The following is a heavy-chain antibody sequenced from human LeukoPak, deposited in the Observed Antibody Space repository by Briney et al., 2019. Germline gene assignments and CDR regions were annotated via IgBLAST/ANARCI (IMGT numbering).Heavy chain of an antibody. CDR2: INWSGGST. CDR1: GFTFDDYG. Sequence: RPGGSLRLSCAASGFTFDDYGMSWARQAPGKGLEWVSGINWSGGSTGYADSVQGRFTISRDNAKNSLYLQMNSLRADDTALYYCARDLASTDVWGKGTTVTVSS. D-gene: IGHD3-16*01. CDR3: ARDLASTDV. V-gene: IGHV3-20*04. J-gene: IGHJ6*04.